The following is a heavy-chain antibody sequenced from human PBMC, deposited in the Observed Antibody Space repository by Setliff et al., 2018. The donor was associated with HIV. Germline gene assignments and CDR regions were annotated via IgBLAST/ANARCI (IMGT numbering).Heavy chain of an antibody. CDR3: ARVQMAYAAFDV. D-gene: IGHD4-17*01. J-gene: IGHJ3*01. CDR2: IYFTGSS. CDR1: GGSISTYY. V-gene: IGHV4-59*01. Sequence: SETLSLTCTVYGGSISTYYWSWIRQPPGKGLEWIGSIYFTGSSDNNPSLKSRVTLSVDTSKHQFSLKLSSVAAADTAVYYCARVQMAYAAFDVWGQGTMVT.